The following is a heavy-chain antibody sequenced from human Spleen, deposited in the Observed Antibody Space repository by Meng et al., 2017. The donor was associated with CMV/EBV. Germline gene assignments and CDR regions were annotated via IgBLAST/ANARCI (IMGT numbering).Heavy chain of an antibody. V-gene: IGHV3-21*04. J-gene: IGHJ5*02. CDR3: ARDTFDSRGYFSP. CDR1: GFTFGGYC. Sequence: GESLKISCAASGFTFGGYCMNWVRQAPGKGLEWVSSISSTSTYIYYADSVRGRFTISRDNAKNSLYLEMDSLRAEDTAFYYCARDTFDSRGYFSPWGQGTLVTVSS. CDR2: ISSTSTYI. D-gene: IGHD3-22*01.